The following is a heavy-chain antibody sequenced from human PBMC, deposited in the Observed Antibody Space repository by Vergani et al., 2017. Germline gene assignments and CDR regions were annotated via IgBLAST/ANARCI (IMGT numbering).Heavy chain of an antibody. CDR1: GFTVSSNY. Sequence: EVQLVESGGGLIQPGGSLRLSCAASGFTVSSNYMSWVRQAPGKGLEWVSVIYSGGSTYYADSVKGRVTISRDNSKNTLYLQMNSLRAEDTAVYYCARDDRSSGWYFGAFDIWGQGTMVTVSS. CDR2: IYSGGST. D-gene: IGHD6-19*01. V-gene: IGHV3-53*01. J-gene: IGHJ3*02. CDR3: ARDDRSSGWYFGAFDI.